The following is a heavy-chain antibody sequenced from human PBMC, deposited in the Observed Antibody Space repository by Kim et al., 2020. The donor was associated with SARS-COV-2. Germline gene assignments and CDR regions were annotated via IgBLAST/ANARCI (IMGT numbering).Heavy chain of an antibody. D-gene: IGHD3-16*01. CDR2: IKSKTDGETT. CDR3: TTGFGY. CDR1: EDTFRKAW. Sequence: GGSLRLSCAASEDTFRKAWMSWVRQAPGQGLQWVGRIKSKTDGETTDYAAPVKGRFTISRDDSRNTLYLQMNSLKIEDTGVYYYTTGFGYWGPGVLVTASS. V-gene: IGHV3-15*01. J-gene: IGHJ4*02.